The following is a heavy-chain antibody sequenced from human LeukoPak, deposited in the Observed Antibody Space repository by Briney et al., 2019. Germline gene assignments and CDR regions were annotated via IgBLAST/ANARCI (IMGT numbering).Heavy chain of an antibody. CDR2: IKQDGSEK. D-gene: IGHD1-26*01. J-gene: IGHJ4*02. CDR1: GFTFSSYG. V-gene: IGHV3-7*01. Sequence: PGGSLRLSCAASGFTFSSYGMHWVRLAPGKGLEWVANIKQDGSEKYYMDSVKGRFTISRDNAKNSLYLQMNSLRAEDTAVYYCAREYSGTYNWGQGTLVTVSS. CDR3: AREYSGTYN.